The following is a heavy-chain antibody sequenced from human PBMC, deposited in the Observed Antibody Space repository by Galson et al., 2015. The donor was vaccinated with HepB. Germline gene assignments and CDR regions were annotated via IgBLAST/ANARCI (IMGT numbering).Heavy chain of an antibody. Sequence: SLRLSCAASGFTFSSYVMHWVRQAPGKGLEWVAVISYDGSIKYYADSVKGRFTISRDNSKNTLYLQMSSLKTEDTAVYYCTTLYGSGPYYFDYWGQGTLVTVSS. CDR3: TTLYGSGPYYFDY. CDR2: ISYDGSIK. J-gene: IGHJ4*02. CDR1: GFTFSSYV. D-gene: IGHD3-10*01. V-gene: IGHV3-30-3*01.